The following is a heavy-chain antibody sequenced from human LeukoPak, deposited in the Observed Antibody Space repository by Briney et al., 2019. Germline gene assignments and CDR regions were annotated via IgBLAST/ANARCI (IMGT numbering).Heavy chain of an antibody. J-gene: IGHJ6*03. Sequence: GGSLRLSCAASGFTFSSYGVHWVRQAPGKGLEWVAVILYDGSNQYYADSVKGRFSISRDNSKNTLYLQMNSLRAEDTAVYYCAKAWNPRDYYYYMDVWGKGTTVTVSS. D-gene: IGHD1-1*01. CDR1: GFTFSSYG. CDR2: ILYDGSNQ. CDR3: AKAWNPRDYYYYMDV. V-gene: IGHV3-30*18.